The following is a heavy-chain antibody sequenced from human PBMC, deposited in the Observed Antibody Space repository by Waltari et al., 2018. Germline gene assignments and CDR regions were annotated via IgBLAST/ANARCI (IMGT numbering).Heavy chain of an antibody. CDR3: ATVSYDSSGYYYFDY. J-gene: IGHJ4*02. CDR2: FDPEDGET. V-gene: IGHV1-24*01. D-gene: IGHD3-22*01. Sequence: QVQLVQSGAEVKKPGASVKVSCKVSGYTLPELSMPWVRQPPGKGLEWMGGFDPEDGETIYAQKFQGRVTMTEDTSTDTAYMELSSLRSEDTAVYYCATVSYDSSGYYYFDYWGQGTLVTVSS. CDR1: GYTLPELS.